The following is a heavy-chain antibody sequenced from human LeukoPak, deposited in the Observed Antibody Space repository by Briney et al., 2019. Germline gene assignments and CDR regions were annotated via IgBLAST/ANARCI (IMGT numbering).Heavy chain of an antibody. V-gene: IGHV3-48*03. J-gene: IGHJ4*02. CDR1: ALTFSNYE. D-gene: IGHD6-6*01. Sequence: EGSLRLSCAASALTFSNYEMNWLRQAPGKGLDWISYISGSGSTIYYADSVKGRFTISRDNAKNSLYLLMNNLRAEDTAVYYCASRPHNSSGIPNFDYWGQGTLVTVSS. CDR2: ISGSGSTI. CDR3: ASRPHNSSGIPNFDY.